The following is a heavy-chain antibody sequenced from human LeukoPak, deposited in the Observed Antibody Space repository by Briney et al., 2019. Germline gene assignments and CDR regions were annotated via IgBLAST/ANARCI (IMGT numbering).Heavy chain of an antibody. Sequence: TGESLKISCKGSGYSFTFYWIGWVRQMPGKGLEWMGIIYPGDSDTRYSPSFQGQVTISADKSISTAYLQWSSLKASDTAMYYCARQGEYFSYYYDGSAKGAFDIWGQGTMVTVSS. D-gene: IGHD3-22*01. CDR2: IYPGDSDT. CDR1: GYSFTFYW. CDR3: ARQGEYFSYYYDGSAKGAFDI. V-gene: IGHV5-51*01. J-gene: IGHJ3*02.